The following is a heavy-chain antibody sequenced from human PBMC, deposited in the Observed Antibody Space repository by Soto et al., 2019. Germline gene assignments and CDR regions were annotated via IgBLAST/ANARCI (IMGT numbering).Heavy chain of an antibody. CDR1: GFTFSSYA. Sequence: EVQLLESGGGLVQPGGSLRLSCAASGFTFSSYAMRWVRQAPGKGLEWVSAISGSGGSMYYADSVKGRFTISRDNSKNTLYLQMNSLRAADTAVYYCARRGSGSYYDYWGQGTLVTVSS. CDR2: ISGSGGSM. J-gene: IGHJ4*02. D-gene: IGHD1-26*01. CDR3: ARRGSGSYYDY. V-gene: IGHV3-23*01.